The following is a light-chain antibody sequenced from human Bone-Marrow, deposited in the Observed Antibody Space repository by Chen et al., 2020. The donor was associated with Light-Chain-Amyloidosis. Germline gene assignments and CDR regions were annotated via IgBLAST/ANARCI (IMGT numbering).Light chain of an antibody. CDR2: GSS. CDR3: QQYGTSPVT. CDR1: QTISSNY. J-gene: IGKJ4*01. V-gene: IGKV3-20*01. Sequence: EIVLTQSPGTLSLSPGEGANLSCRASQTISSNYLTWYQQKFGQAPRLLIYGSSSRATGIPDRFTGSGSGTDFTLTLNRLEPEDFAMYYCQQYGTSPVTFGGGTKVEIK.